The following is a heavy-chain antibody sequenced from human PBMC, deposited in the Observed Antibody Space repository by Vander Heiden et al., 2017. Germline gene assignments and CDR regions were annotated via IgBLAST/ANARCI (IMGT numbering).Heavy chain of an antibody. D-gene: IGHD4-17*01. CDR2: ISGSGGST. V-gene: IGHV3-23*01. Sequence: EVQLLESGGGLVQPGGSLRLSCAASGFTFSSYAMSWVRQAPGNGLEWVSAISGSGGSTYYADSVKGRFTISRDNSKNTLYLQMNSLRAEDTAVYYCAKQGDHDYGAMGFDYWGQGTLVTVSS. CDR3: AKQGDHDYGAMGFDY. CDR1: GFTFSSYA. J-gene: IGHJ4*02.